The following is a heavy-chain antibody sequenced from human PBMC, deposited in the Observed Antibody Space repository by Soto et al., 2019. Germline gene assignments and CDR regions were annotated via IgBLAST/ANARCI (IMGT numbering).Heavy chain of an antibody. J-gene: IGHJ4*02. Sequence: QVQLVQSGAEVKKPGASVKVSCKASGYTFTSYGISWVRQAPGQGLEWMGWISAYNGNTNYAQKLQGRVTMTTDTSTSTVDMELRSREADDTAVYYCARVVSRPTPTRGGADYWGQGTLVTVSS. CDR3: ARVVSRPTPTRGGADY. V-gene: IGHV1-18*01. CDR1: GYTFTSYG. CDR2: ISAYNGNT. D-gene: IGHD2-21*01.